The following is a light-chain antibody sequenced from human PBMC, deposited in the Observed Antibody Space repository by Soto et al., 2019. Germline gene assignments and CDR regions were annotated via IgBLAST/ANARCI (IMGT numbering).Light chain of an antibody. CDR3: QQYNNWPLT. V-gene: IGKV3-15*01. J-gene: IGKJ4*01. Sequence: EIVMTQSPATLSVSPGHRATLSCRASQSVSSKLAWYQQKPGQAPRLLIYGASTRATGIPARFSGSGSGTEFTLTISSLQSEDFAVYYCQQYNNWPLTFGGGTKVDIK. CDR2: GAS. CDR1: QSVSSK.